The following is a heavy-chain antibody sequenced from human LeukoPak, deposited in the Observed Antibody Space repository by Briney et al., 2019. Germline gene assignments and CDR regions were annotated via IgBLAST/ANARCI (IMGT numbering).Heavy chain of an antibody. CDR2: IYYSGST. J-gene: IGHJ4*02. V-gene: IGHV4-61*01. D-gene: IGHD3-10*01. CDR1: GGSVSSGSYY. CDR3: ARGTVRGVIPFDY. Sequence: SETLSLTCTVSGGSVSSGSYYWSWIRQPPGKGLEWIGYIYYSGSTNYNPSLKSRVTISVDTSKNQFSLKLSSVTAADTAVYYCARGTVRGVIPFDYWGQGTLVTVSS.